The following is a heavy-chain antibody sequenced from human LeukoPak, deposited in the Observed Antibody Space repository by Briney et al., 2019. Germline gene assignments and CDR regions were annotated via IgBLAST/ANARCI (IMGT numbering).Heavy chain of an antibody. D-gene: IGHD5-12*01. V-gene: IGHV3-48*03. CDR3: AREVAYYFDY. J-gene: IGHJ4*02. CDR2: ISRTGSTA. CDR1: GFALATYA. Sequence: TGGSLRLSCAASGFALATYAMPWIPQAPGQHLEGGSYISRTGSTAFPAASVTGRFTMYRDNAKNSLYLQMSSVRAADTAVYYCAREVAYYFDYWGQGALVTVSS.